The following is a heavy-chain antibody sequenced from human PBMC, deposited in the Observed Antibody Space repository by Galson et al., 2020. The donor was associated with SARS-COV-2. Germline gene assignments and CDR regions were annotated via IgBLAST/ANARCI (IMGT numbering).Heavy chain of an antibody. CDR3: TRGVYTGSEYYFDY. D-gene: IGHD5-12*01. Sequence: ASVKVSCKASGYTFTGDYLHWVRQAPGQGLEWMGWMNPHSGVTNYAQKFQGRVTMTRDTSISTAFMELRGLRSDDTAVYYCTRGVYTGSEYYFDYWGQGTLGTVSS. CDR2: MNPHSGVT. CDR1: GYTFTGDY. V-gene: IGHV1-2*02. J-gene: IGHJ4*02.